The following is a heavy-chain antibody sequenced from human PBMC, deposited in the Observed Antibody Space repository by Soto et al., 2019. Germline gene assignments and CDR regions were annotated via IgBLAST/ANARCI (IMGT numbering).Heavy chain of an antibody. J-gene: IGHJ4*01. V-gene: IGHV3-15*07. D-gene: IGHD3-22*01. CDR2: IKSKIHGGTT. Sequence: LSCAASGFTFSNAWINCVRQAPGNGLEWVGRIKSKIHGGTTDFAAPVKGRFAISRDDSKNVAYMEMNSLKIEDTAVYYCSTDSYSDLTVVRLDNWAHGILVTVSS. CDR1: GFTFSNAW. CDR3: STDSYSDLTVVRLDN.